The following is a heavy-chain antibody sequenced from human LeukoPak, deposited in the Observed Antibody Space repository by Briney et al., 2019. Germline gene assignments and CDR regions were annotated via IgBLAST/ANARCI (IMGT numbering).Heavy chain of an antibody. Sequence: GGSLRLSCAASGFTFTTYWMSWVRQAPGKGLEWVAVISYDGSNKYYADSVKGRFTISRDNSKNTLYLQMNSLRAEDTAVYYCAKSRANSSSGTFDYWGQGTLVTVSS. CDR2: ISYDGSNK. V-gene: IGHV3-30*18. CDR3: AKSRANSSSGTFDY. CDR1: GFTFTTYW. D-gene: IGHD6-19*01. J-gene: IGHJ4*02.